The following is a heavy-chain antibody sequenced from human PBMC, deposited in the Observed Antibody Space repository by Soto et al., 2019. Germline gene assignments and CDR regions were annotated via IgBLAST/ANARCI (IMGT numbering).Heavy chain of an antibody. Sequence: QVQLQQWGAGLLKPSETLSLTCAVYGGSFSGYYWSWIRQPPGKGLEWIGEINHSGSTNYNPSLKSRVTISVYTSKNQFSLKLSSVTAADTAVYYCAGRGYTYYYGMDVWGQGTTVTVFS. J-gene: IGHJ6*02. D-gene: IGHD5-12*01. CDR2: INHSGST. CDR1: GGSFSGYY. V-gene: IGHV4-34*01. CDR3: AGRGYTYYYGMDV.